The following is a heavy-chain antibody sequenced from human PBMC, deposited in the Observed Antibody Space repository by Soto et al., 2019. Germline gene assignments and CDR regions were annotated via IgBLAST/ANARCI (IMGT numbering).Heavy chain of an antibody. CDR2: MNPNSGNT. Sequence: QVQLVQSGAEVKKPGASVKVSCKASGYTVTSYDINWVRQATGQGLEWMGWMNPNSGNTGYAQKFQGRVTMTRNTXXXTXHMDLSSLRSEDTAVYYCARGRGDIVLMVYAKYFDYWGQGTLVTVSS. J-gene: IGHJ4*02. V-gene: IGHV1-8*01. CDR1: GYTVTSYD. CDR3: ARGRGDIVLMVYAKYFDY. D-gene: IGHD2-8*01.